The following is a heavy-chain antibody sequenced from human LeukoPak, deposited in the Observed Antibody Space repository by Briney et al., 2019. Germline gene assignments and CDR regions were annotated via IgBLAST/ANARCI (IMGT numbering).Heavy chain of an antibody. CDR1: GFTFRNYS. J-gene: IGHJ4*02. Sequence: GGSLRLSCAASGFTFRNYSVDWVRQAPGKGLEWVSYISSGGSTIHYADSVKGRFTISRDNAKNSLYLQMNRLRAEDTAVYYCARDRTYYDSSGYRNNFDYWGQGTLVTVSS. CDR3: ARDRTYYDSSGYRNNFDY. V-gene: IGHV3-48*04. CDR2: ISSGGSTI. D-gene: IGHD3-22*01.